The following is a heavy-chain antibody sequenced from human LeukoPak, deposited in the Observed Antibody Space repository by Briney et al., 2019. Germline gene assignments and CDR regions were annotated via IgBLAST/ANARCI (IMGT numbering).Heavy chain of an antibody. CDR2: INHSGST. CDR1: GGSFSGYY. V-gene: IGHV4-34*01. D-gene: IGHD3-3*01. J-gene: IGHJ6*02. Sequence: SETLSLTCAVYGGSFSGYYWSWIRQPPGKGLEWIGEINHSGSTNYNPSLKSRVTISVDTSKNQFSLKLSSVTAADTAVYYCARVPQHYDFWSGYRAYYYYGMDVWGQGTTVTVSS. CDR3: ARVPQHYDFWSGYRAYYYYGMDV.